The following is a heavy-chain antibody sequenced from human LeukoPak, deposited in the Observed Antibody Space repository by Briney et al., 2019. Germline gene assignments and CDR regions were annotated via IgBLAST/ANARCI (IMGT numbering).Heavy chain of an antibody. CDR1: GFTFSSYG. CDR3: AKGWQGYYTTWLAS. D-gene: IGHD6-19*01. J-gene: IGHJ5*02. V-gene: IGHV3-30*02. CDR2: IRYDGSNK. Sequence: GGSLRLSCAASGFTFSSYGMHWVRQAPGKGLEWVTFIRYDGSNKYYADSVKGRFTISRDNSKNTLYLQMNSLRAEDTALYYCAKGWQGYYTTWLASWGQGTLVTVSS.